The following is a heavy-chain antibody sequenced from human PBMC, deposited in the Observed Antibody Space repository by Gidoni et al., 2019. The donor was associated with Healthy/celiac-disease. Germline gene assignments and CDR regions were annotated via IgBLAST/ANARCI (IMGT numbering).Heavy chain of an antibody. CDR2: INNSGST. V-gene: IGHV4-34*01. Sequence: QVQLQQWGAGLLKPSETLSRTCAVSGGSFSGYYWRWIRQPPGKGLEWIGEINNSGSTKHNPSLKSRVTISVDTSKNQFSLKLSSVTAADTAVYYCARAVRSSSWNPLVYYYYGMDVWGQGTTVTVSS. J-gene: IGHJ6*02. CDR3: ARAVRSSSWNPLVYYYYGMDV. D-gene: IGHD6-13*01. CDR1: GGSFSGYY.